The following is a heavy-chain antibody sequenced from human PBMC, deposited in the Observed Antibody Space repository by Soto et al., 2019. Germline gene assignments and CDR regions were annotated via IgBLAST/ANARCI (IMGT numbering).Heavy chain of an antibody. Sequence: SETLSLTCIVSGESISSSSYYWGWIRQPPGKGLEWIGSIYYSGRTYYNPSFKSRVTISIDASKNQFSLKLSSVTATDTAVYYCARQRTTVVTQAYFDHWGQGALVTAPQ. CDR2: IYYSGRT. V-gene: IGHV4-39*01. CDR3: ARQRTTVVTQAYFDH. CDR1: GESISSSSYY. D-gene: IGHD2-21*02. J-gene: IGHJ4*02.